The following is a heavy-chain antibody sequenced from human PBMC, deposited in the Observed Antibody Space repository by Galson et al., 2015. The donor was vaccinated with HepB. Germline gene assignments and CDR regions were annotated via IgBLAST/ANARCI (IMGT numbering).Heavy chain of an antibody. CDR1: GGTFSLYA. D-gene: IGHD2-21*01. J-gene: IGHJ6*02. Sequence: SVKVSCKASGGTFSLYAISWVRQAPGQGLDWMGGIIPNYGTTNYAQKFQGRVTITADRATSTAYMELGSLRSEDTAVYYCAHVVVIAPPHFTPYAMDVWGQGTTVIVSS. V-gene: IGHV1-69*06. CDR2: IIPNYGTT. CDR3: AHVVVIAPPHFTPYAMDV.